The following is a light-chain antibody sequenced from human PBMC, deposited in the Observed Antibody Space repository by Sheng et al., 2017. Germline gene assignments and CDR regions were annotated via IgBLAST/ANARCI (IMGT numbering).Light chain of an antibody. CDR3: MQALQTPNT. CDR1: QSLLHNNGYNY. CDR2: LGS. V-gene: IGKV2-28*01. J-gene: IGKJ2*01. Sequence: DIVMTQSPLSLPVTPGEPASISCRSSQSLLHNNGYNYLDWYLQKPGQSPQLLIYLGSNRASGVPDRFSGSGSGTDFTLKISRVEAEDVGVYYCMQALQTPNTFGQGTKLEI.